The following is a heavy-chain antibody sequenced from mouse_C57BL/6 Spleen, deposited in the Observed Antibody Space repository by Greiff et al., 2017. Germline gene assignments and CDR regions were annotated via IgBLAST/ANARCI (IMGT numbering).Heavy chain of an antibody. Sequence: QVQLQQPGAELVKPGASVKLSCKASGYTFTSYWMHWVKQRPGQGLEWIGMIHPNSGSTNYNEKFKSKATLTVDKSSSTAYMQLSSLTSEDSAVYYCALTTVVAMRYFDYWGQGTTLTVSS. CDR1: GYTFTSYW. D-gene: IGHD1-1*01. J-gene: IGHJ2*01. CDR3: ALTTVVAMRYFDY. CDR2: IHPNSGST. V-gene: IGHV1-64*01.